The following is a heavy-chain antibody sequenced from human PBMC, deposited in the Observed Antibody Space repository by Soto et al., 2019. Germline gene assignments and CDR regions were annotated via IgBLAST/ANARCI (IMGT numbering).Heavy chain of an antibody. CDR2: TYYRSKWYN. Sequence: SQTLSLTCAISGYSVSSNSAAWNWIRQSPSRGLEWLGRTYYRSKWYNEYAVSVKSRITIKPDTSKNQFSLQLNSVIPEDTAVYYCAGMQDGALAYWGQGSLVTVSS. CDR3: AGMQDGALAY. V-gene: IGHV6-1*01. D-gene: IGHD1-26*01. J-gene: IGHJ4*02. CDR1: GYSVSSNSAA.